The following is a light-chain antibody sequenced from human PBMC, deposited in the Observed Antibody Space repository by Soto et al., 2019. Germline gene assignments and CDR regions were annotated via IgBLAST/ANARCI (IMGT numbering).Light chain of an antibody. CDR2: ATS. Sequence: DVQMPQSPSSLSAFVGDRVTITCRASQGIAPYLAWFQQKPGKVPKLLIYATSTLQSGVPSRFSGRGSGTDFTLTIRSLQPEDVGTYYCQKYNSAPLTFGGGTKVEIK. CDR3: QKYNSAPLT. V-gene: IGKV1-27*01. J-gene: IGKJ4*01. CDR1: QGIAPY.